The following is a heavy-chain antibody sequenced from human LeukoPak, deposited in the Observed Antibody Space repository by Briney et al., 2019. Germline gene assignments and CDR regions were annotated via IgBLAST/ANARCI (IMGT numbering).Heavy chain of an antibody. V-gene: IGHV4-39*01. CDR3: AISIAVAGTFDY. Sequence: SETLSLTCAVYGGSFSSYYWGWIRQPPGKGLEWIGSIYYSGSTYYNPSLKSRVTISVDTSKNQFSLKLSSVTAADTAVYYCAISIAVAGTFDYWGQGTTVTVSS. CDR2: IYYSGST. D-gene: IGHD6-19*01. J-gene: IGHJ4*03. CDR1: GGSFSSYY.